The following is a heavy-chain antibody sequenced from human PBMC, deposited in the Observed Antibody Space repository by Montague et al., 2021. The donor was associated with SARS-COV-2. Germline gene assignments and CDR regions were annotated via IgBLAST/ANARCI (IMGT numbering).Heavy chain of an antibody. J-gene: IGHJ6*02. D-gene: IGHD2/OR15-2a*01. Sequence: SETLSLTCTVSGGLISSSYWSWIRQPPGKGLEWIGYIYHSGNTNYNPSLKSRVTISIDTSMNQFSLSLSSMTAADTAVYFCARDLLPPRTAITTTFFGLDVWGQGTTVTVSS. CDR2: IYHSGNT. CDR1: GGLISSSY. CDR3: ARDLLPPRTAITTTFFGLDV. V-gene: IGHV4-59*01.